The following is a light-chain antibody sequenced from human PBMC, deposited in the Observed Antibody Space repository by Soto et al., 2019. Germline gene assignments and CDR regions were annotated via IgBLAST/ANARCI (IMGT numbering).Light chain of an antibody. Sequence: QSALTQPASVSGSLGQSITISCTGTTSDVGGYNYVSWYQQHPGKAPILMIYEVTNRPSGVPNRFSGSKSGNTASLTISGLQVEDEAEYYCGSYTGSSTYVFGTGTKLTVL. J-gene: IGLJ1*01. CDR1: TSDVGGYNY. CDR2: EVT. V-gene: IGLV2-14*01. CDR3: GSYTGSSTYV.